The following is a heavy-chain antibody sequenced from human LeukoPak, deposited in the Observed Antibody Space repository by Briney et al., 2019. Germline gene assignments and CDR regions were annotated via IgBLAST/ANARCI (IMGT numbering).Heavy chain of an antibody. D-gene: IGHD6-13*01. CDR3: ARSYVLSSSWYYYYYYMDV. J-gene: IGHJ6*03. V-gene: IGHV4-4*08. CDR2: IYTSGST. CDR1: GGSISSYY. Sequence: SETLSLTCTVSGGSISSYYWSWIRQPPGKGLEWIGRIYTSGSTNYNPSLKSRVTISVDTSKNQFSLKLSSVTAADTAVYYCARSYVLSSSWYYYYYYMDVWGKGTTVTVSS.